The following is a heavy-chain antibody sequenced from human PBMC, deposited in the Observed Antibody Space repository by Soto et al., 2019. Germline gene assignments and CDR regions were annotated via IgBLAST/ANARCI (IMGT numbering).Heavy chain of an antibody. J-gene: IGHJ6*02. CDR3: ARGSGGYSYYGVDA. CDR1: GGSRSGFY. V-gene: IGHV4-59*01. D-gene: IGHD3-3*01. Sequence: TLSLRCAVSGGSRSGFYWSWIRQPPGKGLEWIGYIYYCGSTNYNPSVESRVTISVDTSKNQFSLKLSSVTAADTAVIFRARGSGGYSYYGVDAWGQGTGVTVPS. CDR2: IYYCGST.